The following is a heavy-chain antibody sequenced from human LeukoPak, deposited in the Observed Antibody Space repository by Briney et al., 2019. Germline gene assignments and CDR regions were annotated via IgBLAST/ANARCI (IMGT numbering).Heavy chain of an antibody. J-gene: IGHJ4*02. CDR2: ITSSSSSI. CDR1: GFTFSIYN. D-gene: IGHD1-1*01. CDR3: ANTKQFEY. V-gene: IGHV3-21*01. Sequence: QTGGSLRLSCAASGFTFSIYNMNWVRQAPGKGLEWVSSITSSSSSIYYADSVKGRFTTSRDDAKNSLYLQMNSLRAEDTAVYYCANTKQFEYWGQGTLVTVSS.